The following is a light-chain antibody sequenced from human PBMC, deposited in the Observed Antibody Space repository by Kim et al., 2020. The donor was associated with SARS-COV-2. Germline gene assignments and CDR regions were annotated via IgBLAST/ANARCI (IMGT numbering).Light chain of an antibody. V-gene: IGKV2-28*01. CDR1: QGLLHSNGFNY. CDR3: MQTLHNPFT. Sequence: MTQSPLSLPVTPGEPASISCRSSQGLLHSNGFNYLDWYLQKPGQPPQLLIYLGSIRASGVPDRFSGGGSGTDFTLRITRVEAEDVGIYYCMQTLHNPFTFGGGTKVDIK. CDR2: LGS. J-gene: IGKJ4*01.